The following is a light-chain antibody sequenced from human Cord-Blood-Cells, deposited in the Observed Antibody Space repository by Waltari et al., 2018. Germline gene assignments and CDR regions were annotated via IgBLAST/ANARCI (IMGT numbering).Light chain of an antibody. J-gene: IGLJ1*01. Sequence: ALTQPPSASGSPGQSVTISCTGTSSDVGGYNYVSWYQQHPGKAPKLMIYEVSKRPSGVPDRFSGSKSGNTASLTVSGLQAEDEADYYCSSYAGSNNYVFGTGTKVTVL. V-gene: IGLV2-8*01. CDR2: EVS. CDR3: SSYAGSNNYV. CDR1: SSDVGGYNY.